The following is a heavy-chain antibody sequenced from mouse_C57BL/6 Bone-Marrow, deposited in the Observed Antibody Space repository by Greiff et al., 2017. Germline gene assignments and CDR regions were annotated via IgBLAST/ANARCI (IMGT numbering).Heavy chain of an antibody. V-gene: IGHV1-5*01. CDR3: TRNRVYYYGTPFAY. J-gene: IGHJ3*01. D-gene: IGHD1-1*01. CDR1: GYTFTSYW. Sequence: VPLQHSVTFLSRPVASVKMSCKTSGYTFTSYWMHWVKQRPGQGLEWIGAIYPGNSDTSYNQKFKGKAKLTAVTSASTAYMELSSLTNEDSAVYYCTRNRVYYYGTPFAYWGQGTLVTVSA. CDR2: IYPGNSDT.